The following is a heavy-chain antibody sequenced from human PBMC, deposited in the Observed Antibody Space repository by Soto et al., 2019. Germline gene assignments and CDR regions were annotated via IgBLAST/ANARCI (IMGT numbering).Heavy chain of an antibody. Sequence: EVQLLESGGALVQPGGSLRLSCAASGFTFLSYAMSWVHQAPGKGLEWVSGISASGGSTYYADSVKGRFTTSRDNSKNTLYLQMDSLRAEDTAVYYCAKYTSSWYSHFDYWGLGTPVTVSS. J-gene: IGHJ4*02. V-gene: IGHV3-23*01. CDR3: AKYTSSWYSHFDY. CDR2: ISASGGST. D-gene: IGHD6-13*01. CDR1: GFTFLSYA.